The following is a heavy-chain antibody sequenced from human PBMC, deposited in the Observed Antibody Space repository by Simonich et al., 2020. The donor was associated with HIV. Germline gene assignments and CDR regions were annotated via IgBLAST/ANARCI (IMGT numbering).Heavy chain of an antibody. Sequence: QVQLVQSGAEVKKPGASVKVSCKTSGYSFTSYDINWLRQATGQGLGWRGRANPNSGGTDYTQKFQGRVTRTRDKSITTAYMELSRLRSDDTAFYYCATHGPGSYSSALDIWGQGTMVTVSS. D-gene: IGHD1-26*01. CDR2: ANPNSGGT. CDR3: ATHGPGSYSSALDI. V-gene: IGHV1-2*06. J-gene: IGHJ3*02. CDR1: GYSFTSYD.